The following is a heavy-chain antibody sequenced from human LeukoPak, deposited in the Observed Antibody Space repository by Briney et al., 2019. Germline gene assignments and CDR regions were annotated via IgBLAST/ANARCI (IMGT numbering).Heavy chain of an antibody. CDR3: ARRARRRIVATIGDYVDYQDIFDY. CDR1: GWSFSGYY. V-gene: IGHV4-34*01. CDR2: INHSGST. D-gene: IGHD5-12*01. Sequence: SETLSLTCAVYGWSFSGYYWSWIRQPPGKGLEWIGEINHSGSTNYNPSLTSRVTISVDTSKNQFSLKLSSVTAADTAVYYCARRARRRIVATIGDYVDYQDIFDYWGQGTLVTVSS. J-gene: IGHJ4*02.